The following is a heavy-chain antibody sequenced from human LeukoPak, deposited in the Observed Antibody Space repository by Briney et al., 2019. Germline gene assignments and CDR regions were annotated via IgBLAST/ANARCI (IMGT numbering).Heavy chain of an antibody. V-gene: IGHV3-21*01. CDR1: GFTFSSYS. Sequence: GGSLRLSCAASGFTFSSYSMNWVRQAPGKGLEWVSSISSSSSYIYYADSVKGRFTISRDNAKNSLYLQMNSLRAEDTAVYYCARGEIYGDYVYYYYGMDVWGQGTTVTVSS. CDR3: ARGEIYGDYVYYYYGMDV. J-gene: IGHJ6*02. D-gene: IGHD4-17*01. CDR2: ISSSSSYI.